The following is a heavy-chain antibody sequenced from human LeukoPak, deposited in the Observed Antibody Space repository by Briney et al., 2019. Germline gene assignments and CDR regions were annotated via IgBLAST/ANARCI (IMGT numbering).Heavy chain of an antibody. Sequence: SVKVSCNASGGTFSSYAISWVRQAPGQGLEWMGRIIPILGIANYAQKFQGRVTITADKSTSTAYMELSSLRSEDTAVYYCARGDGDGCNSALYYWGQGTLVTVSS. CDR1: GGTFSSYA. V-gene: IGHV1-69*04. D-gene: IGHD5-24*01. CDR3: ARGDGDGCNSALYY. CDR2: IIPILGIA. J-gene: IGHJ4*02.